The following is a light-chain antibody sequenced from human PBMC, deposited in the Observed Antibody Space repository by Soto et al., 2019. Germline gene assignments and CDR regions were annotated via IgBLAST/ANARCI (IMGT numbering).Light chain of an antibody. V-gene: IGKV1-27*01. J-gene: IGKJ1*01. CDR1: QDIKKF. CDR2: AAS. Sequence: DIQVTQSPYSLSASPGDRITITCRASQDIKKFLAWYQQKPGEVPHLLIYAASTLRPGVPSRFSGNASGTDFTLTIASLQPEDVATYFCQKYDRDPAAFGQGTKVDVK. CDR3: QKYDRDPAA.